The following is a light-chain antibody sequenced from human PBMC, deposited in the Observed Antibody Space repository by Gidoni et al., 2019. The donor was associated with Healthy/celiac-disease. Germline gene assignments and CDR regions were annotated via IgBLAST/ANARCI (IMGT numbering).Light chain of an antibody. V-gene: IGKV1-39*01. CDR3: QQSYSTPWT. J-gene: IGKJ1*01. Sequence: NHMTPSPSSLSASVGDRVTITCRASQSISSYLNWYQQKPGKAPKLLIYAASSLQSGVPSRFSGSGSGTDFTLTISSLQPEDFATYYCQQSYSTPWTFGQGTKVEIK. CDR2: AAS. CDR1: QSISSY.